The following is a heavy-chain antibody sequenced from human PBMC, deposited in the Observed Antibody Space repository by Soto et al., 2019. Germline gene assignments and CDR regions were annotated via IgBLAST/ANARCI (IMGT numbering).Heavy chain of an antibody. J-gene: IGHJ5*02. CDR3: AYLVPSERRVDP. CDR1: GYTFTSYY. V-gene: IGHV1-46*01. CDR2: INPSGGST. Sequence: ASVKVSCKASGYTFTSYYMHWVRQAPGQGLEWMGGINPSGGSTNYAQKFQGRVTITADESTSTAYMEPSSLRSEDTAVYYCAYLVPSERRVDPWGQGTLVTVSS. D-gene: IGHD2-2*01.